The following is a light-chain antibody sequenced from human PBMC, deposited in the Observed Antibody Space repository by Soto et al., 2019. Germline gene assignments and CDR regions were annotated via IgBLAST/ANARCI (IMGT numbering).Light chain of an antibody. CDR2: GAS. Sequence: EIVMKQSPATLSVSPGERVTLSCRSSQSGTSNLAWDQQKPGQAPRLLIYGASTRATGIPDRFSGSGSGTEFNLTISSLQSEDFAVYYCQNDTNWPITCGGGTKVDI. V-gene: IGKV3-15*01. CDR3: QNDTNWPIT. J-gene: IGKJ4*02. CDR1: QSGTSN.